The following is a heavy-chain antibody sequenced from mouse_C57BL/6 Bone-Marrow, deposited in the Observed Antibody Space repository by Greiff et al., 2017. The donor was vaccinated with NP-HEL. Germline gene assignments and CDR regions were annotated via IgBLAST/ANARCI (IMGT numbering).Heavy chain of an antibody. D-gene: IGHD1-1*01. V-gene: IGHV1-69*01. CDR3: ARNYGSSYGD. J-gene: IGHJ3*01. CDR2: IDPSASYT. Sequence: QVQLQQPGAELVMPGASVKLSCKASGYTFTSYWMHWVKQRPGQGLEWIGEIDPSASYTNYNQKFKGKSTLTVDKSSSTAYMQLSSLTSEDSAVYYCARNYGSSYGDWGQGTLVTVSA. CDR1: GYTFTSYW.